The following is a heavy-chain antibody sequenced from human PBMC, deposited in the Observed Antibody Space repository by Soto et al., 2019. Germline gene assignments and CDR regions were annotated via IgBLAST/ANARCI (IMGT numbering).Heavy chain of an antibody. J-gene: IGHJ2*01. CDR2: IYYSGTT. CDR1: GGSIDSDGSY. CDR3: ESGHCCSSSCSYLDL. V-gene: IGHV4-31*03. Sequence: QVQLQESGPGLVKPSQTLSLTCTVSGGSIDSDGSYWSWIRQSPGEGLEWLGYIYYSGTTYYNPCRKSRLSIALVTSKNQFSLKLSSVTAADTAIYYCESGHCCSSSCSYLDLSGRGTLVTVSS. D-gene: IGHD2-2*01.